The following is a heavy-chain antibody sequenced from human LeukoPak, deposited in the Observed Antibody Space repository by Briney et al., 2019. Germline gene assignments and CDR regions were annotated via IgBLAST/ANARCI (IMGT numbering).Heavy chain of an antibody. V-gene: IGHV4-34*01. CDR1: GGSFSGYY. D-gene: IGHD3-22*01. CDR2: INHSGST. CDR3: ARGWGYYYDSSGYYPPFDY. Sequence: SETLSLTCAVCGGSFSGYYWSWIRQPPGKGLEWIGEINHSGSTNYNPSLKSRGTISVDTSKNQFSLKLSSVTAADTAVYYCARGWGYYYDSSGYYPPFDYWGQGTLVTVSS. J-gene: IGHJ4*02.